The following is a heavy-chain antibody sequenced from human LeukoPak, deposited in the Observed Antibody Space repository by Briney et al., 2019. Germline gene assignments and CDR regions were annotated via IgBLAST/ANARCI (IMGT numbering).Heavy chain of an antibody. CDR3: ARRTDYGSGSYFDY. V-gene: IGHV4-39*01. CDR2: IYYSGST. CDR1: GGSISSSSYY. D-gene: IGHD3-10*01. Sequence: SETLSLTCTVSGGSISSSSYYWGWIRQPPGKGLEWIGSIYYSGSTYYNPSLKSRVTISVDTSKNQFSLKLSSVTAADTAVYYRARRTDYGSGSYFDYWGQGTLVTVSS. J-gene: IGHJ4*02.